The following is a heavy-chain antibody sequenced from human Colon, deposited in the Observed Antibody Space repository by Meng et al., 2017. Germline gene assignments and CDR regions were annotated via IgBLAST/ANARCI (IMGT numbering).Heavy chain of an antibody. CDR3: ARVIGGWPYYFDY. Sequence: QRQMPEPGPGLVRPSETLSLICTVSVGSGTSGSHYWSWIRQSPGKGLEWIDYIFHSWSTNYNPSLMSRVTLSVDTSKNQFSLKLRSVTAADTAVYYCARVIGGWPYYFDYWGQGTLVTVSS. CDR2: IFHSWST. J-gene: IGHJ4*02. V-gene: IGHV4-61*01. CDR1: VGSGTSGSHY. D-gene: IGHD6-19*01.